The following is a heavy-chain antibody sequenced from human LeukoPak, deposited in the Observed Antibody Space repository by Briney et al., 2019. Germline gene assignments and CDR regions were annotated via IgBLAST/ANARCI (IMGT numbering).Heavy chain of an antibody. CDR2: ISGSGGST. Sequence: GGSLRLSCAASGFTFSSYAMSWVRQAPGKGLEWVAAISGSGGSTYYADSVKGRFTISRDNSKYTLFLQVNSLRAEDTAVYYCAKGGAVSSKSITMIRGTRRYYYYMDVWRKGTTVTISS. J-gene: IGHJ6*03. CDR3: AKGGAVSSKSITMIRGTRRYYYYMDV. CDR1: GFTFSSYA. D-gene: IGHD3-10*01. V-gene: IGHV3-23*01.